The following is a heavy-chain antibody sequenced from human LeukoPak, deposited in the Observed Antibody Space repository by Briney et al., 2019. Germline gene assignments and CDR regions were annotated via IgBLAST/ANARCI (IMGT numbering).Heavy chain of an antibody. D-gene: IGHD2-21*01. CDR3: ARERQDTILHSGAFDI. Sequence: TGGSLRLSCAASGFTFSTYFMHWVRQAPGKGLEWVADIASDGSHIFYVESVKGRFTISRDNSKNTLYLQMNSLRAEDTAVYFCARERQDTILHSGAFDIWGQGTMVTVSS. CDR2: IASDGSHI. V-gene: IGHV3-30-3*01. CDR1: GFTFSTYF. J-gene: IGHJ3*02.